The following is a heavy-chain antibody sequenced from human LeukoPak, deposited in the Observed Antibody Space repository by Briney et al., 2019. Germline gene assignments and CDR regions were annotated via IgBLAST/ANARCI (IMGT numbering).Heavy chain of an antibody. CDR1: GYTFTGYY. CDR2: INPNSGGT. J-gene: IGHJ4*02. D-gene: IGHD2-21*01. V-gene: IGHV1-2*02. Sequence: ASVKVSCKASGYTFTGYYMHWVRQAPGQGLEWMGWINPNSGGTNYAQKFQGRFTMTRDTSINTAYMELSWLRSDDTAVDYCARAPLWYYFDYWGQGTLVTVSS. CDR3: ARAPLWYYFDY.